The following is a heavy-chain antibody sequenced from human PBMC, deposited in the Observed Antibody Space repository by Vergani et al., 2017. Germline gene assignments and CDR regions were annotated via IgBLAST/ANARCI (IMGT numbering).Heavy chain of an antibody. D-gene: IGHD3-16*01. CDR3: AKDLIWVRYFDL. Sequence: EVQLLESGGGLVQPGGSLRLSCAASGFTFSSHAMSWVRQAPGKGLEWVSAISGSGGSTYYSDSVKGRFAISRDNSKNTLYLQMNSLSAEDTAVYYCAKDLIWVRYFDLWGRGTLVTVSS. V-gene: IGHV3-23*01. CDR1: GFTFSSHA. J-gene: IGHJ2*01. CDR2: ISGSGGST.